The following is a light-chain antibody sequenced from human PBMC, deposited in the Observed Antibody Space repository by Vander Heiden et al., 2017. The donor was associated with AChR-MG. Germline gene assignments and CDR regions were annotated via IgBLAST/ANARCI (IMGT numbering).Light chain of an antibody. V-gene: IGKV3-15*01. Sequence: EIVMTQSPATLSVSPGERATLSCRASQSVSSNLAWYQQKPGQAPRLIIYGATALATGIPARLSGSGSGTEFTLTISSLQSEDFAVYYCQQYVNWPPWTFGQGTKVEIK. CDR3: QQYVNWPPWT. J-gene: IGKJ1*01. CDR2: GAT. CDR1: QSVSSN.